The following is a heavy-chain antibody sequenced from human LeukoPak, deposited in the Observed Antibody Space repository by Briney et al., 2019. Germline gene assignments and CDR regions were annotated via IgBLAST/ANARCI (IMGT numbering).Heavy chain of an antibody. J-gene: IGHJ2*01. D-gene: IGHD3-9*01. V-gene: IGHV1-46*01. CDR1: GYTFTSYY. CDR2: INPSGGST. CDR3: ARVLRELRYFDWLPAYGGYWYFDL. Sequence: ASVKVSCKASGYTFTSYYMHWVRQAPGQGLEWMGIINPSGGSTSYAQKFQGRVTMTRDMSTGTVYMELSSLRSEDTAVYYCARVLRELRYFDWLPAYGGYWYFDLWGRGTLVTVSS.